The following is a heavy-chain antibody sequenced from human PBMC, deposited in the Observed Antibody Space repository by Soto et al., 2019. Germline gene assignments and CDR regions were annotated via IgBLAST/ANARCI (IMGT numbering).Heavy chain of an antibody. CDR2: IFWDDDA. J-gene: IGHJ4*02. CDR3: THTSGHSSTGADN. V-gene: IGHV2-5*02. Sequence: QITLRESGPALVKPTQPLTLTCTFSGFSLSTNGVAVGWIRQPPGKALEWLALIFWDDDARYSPSLKSRLTITXDXXKNQVVLIMTNMDPVDTGTYYCTHTSGHSSTGADNWGQGTQVTVSS. CDR1: GFSLSTNGVA. D-gene: IGHD6-19*01.